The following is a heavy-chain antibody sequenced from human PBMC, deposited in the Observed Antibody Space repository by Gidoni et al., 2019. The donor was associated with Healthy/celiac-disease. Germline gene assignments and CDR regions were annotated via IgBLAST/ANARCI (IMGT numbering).Heavy chain of an antibody. V-gene: IGHV3-66*01. D-gene: IGHD2-21*01. CDR1: GFTVSSNY. CDR2: IYSGGST. J-gene: IGHJ3*02. CDR3: ASIVFPHAFDI. Sequence: EVQLVESGGGLVQPGGSLRLSCAASGFTVSSNYMSWVRQAPGKGLEWVSVIYSGGSTYYADSVKGRFTISRDNSKNTLYLQMNSLRAEDTAVYYCASIVFPHAFDIWGQGIMVTVSS.